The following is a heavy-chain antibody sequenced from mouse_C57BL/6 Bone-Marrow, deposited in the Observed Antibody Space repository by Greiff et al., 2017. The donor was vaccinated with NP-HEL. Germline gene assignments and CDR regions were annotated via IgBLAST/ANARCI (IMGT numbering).Heavy chain of an antibody. CDR2: ISSGSSTI. D-gene: IGHD1-1*01. Sequence: EVKLVESGGGLVKPGGSLKLSCAASGFTFSDYGMHWVRQAPEKGLEWVAYISSGSSTIYYADTVKGRFTISRDNAKNTLFLQMTSLRSEDTAMYYCAAGSSYVRGYWGQGTTLTVSS. V-gene: IGHV5-17*01. CDR3: AAGSSYVRGY. J-gene: IGHJ2*01. CDR1: GFTFSDYG.